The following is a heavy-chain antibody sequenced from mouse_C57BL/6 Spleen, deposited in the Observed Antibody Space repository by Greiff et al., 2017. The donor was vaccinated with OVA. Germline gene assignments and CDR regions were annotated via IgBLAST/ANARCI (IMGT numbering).Heavy chain of an antibody. CDR1: GFTFSDYY. D-gene: IGHD1-1*01. CDR3: ARDKRDGVVGSYWYFDV. Sequence: EVQLVESEGGLVQPGSSMKLSCTASGFTFSDYYMAWVRQVPEKGLEWVANINYDGSSTYYLDSLKSRFIISRDNAKNILYLQMSSLKSEDTATYYCARDKRDGVVGSYWYFDVWGTGTTVTVSS. CDR2: INYDGSST. J-gene: IGHJ1*03. V-gene: IGHV5-16*01.